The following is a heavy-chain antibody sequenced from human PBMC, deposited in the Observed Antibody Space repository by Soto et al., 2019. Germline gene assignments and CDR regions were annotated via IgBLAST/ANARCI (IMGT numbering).Heavy chain of an antibody. CDR3: GGGGGGGGFDY. J-gene: IGHJ4*02. V-gene: IGHV1-18*01. CDR1: GYTFTSYG. D-gene: IGHD3-16*01. Sequence: QVQLVQSGAEVKKPGASVKVSCKASGYTFTSYGISWVRQAPGQGLEWMGWISAYNGNTNYAQKLQGRVTSTTDTSTSTADMDARSLGSDDTAVYFWGGGGGGGGFDYWGQGTLVTVSS. CDR2: ISAYNGNT.